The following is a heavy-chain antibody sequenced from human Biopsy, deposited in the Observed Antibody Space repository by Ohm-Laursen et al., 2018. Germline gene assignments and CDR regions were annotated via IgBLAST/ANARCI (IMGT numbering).Heavy chain of an antibody. CDR3: ARDQRGPSLLEAKLTPNYFDY. CDR1: GFTLSYYS. CDR2: IRSGGDYM. D-gene: IGHD1-1*01. V-gene: IGHV3-21*01. J-gene: IGHJ4*02. Sequence: GSLRLSCAASGFTLSYYSMTWVRQAPGKGLEWVSSIRSGGDYMFYEDSVKGRLTISRDNAKNSLYLQMNSLRAEDTAVYYCARDQRGPSLLEAKLTPNYFDYWGRGSLVTVSS.